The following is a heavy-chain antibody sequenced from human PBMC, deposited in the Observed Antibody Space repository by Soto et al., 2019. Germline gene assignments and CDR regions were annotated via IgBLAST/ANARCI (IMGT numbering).Heavy chain of an antibody. Sequence: QVQLVQSGAEVKKPGSSVQVSCKASGGTFSSYAISCVRQAPGQGLEWMGGIIPISGTANYAQKFQGRVTITADESTSTAYMELSSLRSEDTAVYYFARSQGSSTSLEIYYYYYYGMDVWGQGTTVTVSS. V-gene: IGHV1-69*01. J-gene: IGHJ6*02. D-gene: IGHD2-2*01. CDR1: GGTFSSYA. CDR2: IIPISGTA. CDR3: ARSQGSSTSLEIYYYYYYGMDV.